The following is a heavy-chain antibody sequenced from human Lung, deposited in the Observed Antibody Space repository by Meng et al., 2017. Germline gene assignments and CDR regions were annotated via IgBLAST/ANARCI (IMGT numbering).Heavy chain of an antibody. J-gene: IGHJ4*02. CDR1: GGSFSDYY. CDR3: ARGPTTMAHDFDY. D-gene: IGHD4-11*01. CDR2: INHSGST. Sequence: QVQLKQWGEGLLKPSETLSLTCVGSGGSFSDYYWSWIRQPPGKGLEWIGEINHSGSTNYNPSLESRATISVDTSQNNLSLKLSSVTAADSAVYYCARGPTTMAHDFDYWGQGTLVTVSS. V-gene: IGHV4-34*01.